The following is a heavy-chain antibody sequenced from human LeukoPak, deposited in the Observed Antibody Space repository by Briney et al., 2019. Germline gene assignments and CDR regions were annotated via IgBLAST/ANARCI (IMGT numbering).Heavy chain of an antibody. J-gene: IGHJ4*02. CDR1: GGSISSYY. CDR2: IYYSGST. V-gene: IGHV4-59*01. D-gene: IGHD6-13*01. Sequence: ASETLSLTCTVSGGSISSYYWSWIRQPPGKGLEWIGYIYYSGSTNYNPSLKSRVTISVDTSKNQFSLKLSSVTAADTAVYYCVREGGSSSWLFDYWGQGTLVTVSS. CDR3: VREGGSSSWLFDY.